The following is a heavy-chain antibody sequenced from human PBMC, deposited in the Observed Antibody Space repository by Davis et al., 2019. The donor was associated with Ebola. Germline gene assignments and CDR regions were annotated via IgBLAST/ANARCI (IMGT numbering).Heavy chain of an antibody. CDR3: ARGPVKTILRYYYYYYGMDV. D-gene: IGHD3-3*01. CDR1: GYTFTSYG. J-gene: IGHJ6*04. CDR2: INPHNGNT. Sequence: AASVKVSCKASGYTFTSYGITWVRQAPGQGLEWMGWINPHNGNTNYAQNVQGRVTMTTDTSTSTAYMELRSLRSDDTAVYYCARGPVKTILRYYYYYYGMDVWGKGTTVTVSS. V-gene: IGHV1-18*04.